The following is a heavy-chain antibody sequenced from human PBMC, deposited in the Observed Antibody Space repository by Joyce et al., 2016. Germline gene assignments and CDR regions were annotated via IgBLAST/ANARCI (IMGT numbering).Heavy chain of an antibody. CDR2: INPSGGSP. CDR3: ARQMHDFGDYEAFDP. D-gene: IGHD4-17*01. V-gene: IGHV1-46*01. CDR1: GYIFTRFY. Sequence: QVQLVQSGAEMKRPGASVKVSCKTSGYIFTRFYMHWVRQAPGQGLEWMGIINPSGGSPTYAPKFRDRVTMTRDTSTTTVYLEMSSPRPEDTAVYYCARQMHDFGDYEAFDPWGQGTL. J-gene: IGHJ5*02.